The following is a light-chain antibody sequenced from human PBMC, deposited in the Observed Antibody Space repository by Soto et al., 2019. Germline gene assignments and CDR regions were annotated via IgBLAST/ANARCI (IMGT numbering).Light chain of an antibody. CDR1: QSISSW. CDR3: QQYNSYPYT. Sequence: DIQMTQSPSTLSASVGDRVTITCRASQSISSWLAWYQQKPGKAPKLLIYDASSLESGVPSRFSGSGSGTEFTLTISSLQPNDFATYYCQQYNSYPYTFSQGTKLDIK. J-gene: IGKJ2*01. CDR2: DAS. V-gene: IGKV1-5*01.